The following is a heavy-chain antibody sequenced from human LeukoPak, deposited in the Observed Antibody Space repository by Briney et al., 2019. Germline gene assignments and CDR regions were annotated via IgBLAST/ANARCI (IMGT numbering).Heavy chain of an antibody. D-gene: IGHD1-1*01. CDR2: IYSGGST. CDR1: GFTVSSNY. CDR3: AIGYNYGRFLDY. V-gene: IGHV3-66*01. Sequence: GGSLRLSCAASGFTVSSNYMSWVRQAPGKGLEWVSVIYSGGSTYYADSVKGRFTISRDNSKNTLYLQMGSLRAEDMAVYYFAIGYNYGRFLDYWGQGTLVTVSS. J-gene: IGHJ4*02.